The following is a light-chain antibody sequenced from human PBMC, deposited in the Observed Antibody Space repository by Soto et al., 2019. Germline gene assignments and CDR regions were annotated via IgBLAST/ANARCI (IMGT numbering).Light chain of an antibody. J-gene: IGLJ2*01. Sequence: QLVLTQSPSASASLGASVKLTCTLSRGHSSYAIAWHQQQPEKGPRYLMKLNSDGSHSKGDGIPDRFSGASSGAERYLTVSSLQSEDEADYYCQTWGTGILVFGGGTKLTVL. CDR3: QTWGTGILV. V-gene: IGLV4-69*01. CDR1: RGHSSYA. CDR2: LNSDGSH.